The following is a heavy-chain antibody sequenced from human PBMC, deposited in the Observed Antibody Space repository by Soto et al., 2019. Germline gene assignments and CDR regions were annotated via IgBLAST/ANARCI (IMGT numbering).Heavy chain of an antibody. Sequence: GGSLRLSCAASGFTVSSNYMSWVRQAPGKGLEWVSVIYSGGSTYYADSVKGRFTISRDNSKNTLYLQMNSLRAEDTAVYYCVRSRRLRGVRGAPCLRHWGKGTLVTVAS. CDR3: VRSRRLRGVRGAPCLRH. D-gene: IGHD3-10*01. V-gene: IGHV3-66*01. J-gene: IGHJ1*01. CDR1: GFTVSSNY. CDR2: IYSGGST.